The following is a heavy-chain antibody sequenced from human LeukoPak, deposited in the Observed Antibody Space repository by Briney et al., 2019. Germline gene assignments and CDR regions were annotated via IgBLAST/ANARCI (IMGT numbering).Heavy chain of an antibody. J-gene: IGHJ6*03. CDR3: ASAPPGYSKPTGYYPKQYYYYMDV. D-gene: IGHD6-13*01. CDR1: GGTFSSYA. CDR2: IIPIFGTA. Sequence: GASVKVSCKASGGTFSSYAISWVRQAPGQGLEWMGGIIPIFGTANYAQKFQGRVTITTDESTSTAYMELSSLRSEDTAVYYCASAPPGYSKPTGYYPKQYYYYMDVWGKGTTVTVSS. V-gene: IGHV1-69*05.